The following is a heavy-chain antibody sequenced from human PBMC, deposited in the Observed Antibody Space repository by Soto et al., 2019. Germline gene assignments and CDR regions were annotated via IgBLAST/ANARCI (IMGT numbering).Heavy chain of an antibody. D-gene: IGHD3-22*01. CDR2: IYHSGST. CDR3: ARWYYYDSSGYYPAPFDY. Sequence: QVQLQESGPGLVKPSGTLSLTCAVSGGSISSSNWWSWVRQPPGKGLEWIGEIYHSGSTNYNPSLKSRVTISVDKSKNQFSLKLSSVTAADTAVYYCARWYYYDSSGYYPAPFDYWGQGTLVTVSS. CDR1: GGSISSSNW. V-gene: IGHV4-4*02. J-gene: IGHJ4*02.